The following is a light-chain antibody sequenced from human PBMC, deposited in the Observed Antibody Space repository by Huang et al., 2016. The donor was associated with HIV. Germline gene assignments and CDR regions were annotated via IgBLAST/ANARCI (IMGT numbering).Light chain of an antibody. J-gene: IGKJ4*01. V-gene: IGKV3-20*01. CDR2: GTS. CDR3: QQYGDSPLT. Sequence: EIVLTQSPGTLSLSPGERATLSCRASQSVRSGPLAWYQQKPGHSPRLLISGTSDRATGIPDRFSGSGSETDFTLTIRRLEPEDFALYYCQQYGDSPLTFGGGTKVEVK. CDR1: QSVRSGP.